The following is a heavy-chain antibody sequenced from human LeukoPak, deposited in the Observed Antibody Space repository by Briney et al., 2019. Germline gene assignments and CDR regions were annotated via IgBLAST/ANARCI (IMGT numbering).Heavy chain of an antibody. J-gene: IGHJ3*02. D-gene: IGHD6-13*01. CDR2: IYPGDSDT. CDR1: GYSFTNYW. CDR3: ARPRAAAGLHDAFDI. V-gene: IGHV5-51*01. Sequence: GESLKISCKASGYSFTNYWIGWVRQMPGKGLEWMGIIYPGDSDTRYSPSFQDQVTISADKSISTAYLQWSSLKASDTAMYYCARPRAAAGLHDAFDIWGQGTMVTVSS.